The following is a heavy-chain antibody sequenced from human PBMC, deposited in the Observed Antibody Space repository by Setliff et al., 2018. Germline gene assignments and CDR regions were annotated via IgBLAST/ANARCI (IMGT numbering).Heavy chain of an antibody. V-gene: IGHV4-38-2*01. CDR1: GSAISSGYY. D-gene: IGHD3-22*01. CDR2: IHHSGKA. J-gene: IGHJ5*02. Sequence: TLSLTCAVSGSAISSGYYWGWIRQPPGKGLEWIVNIHHSGKAYYNPSLKSRVTMSVDTSKNHVSLKLSAVTAADTAVYYCARAHTWSLPNDNSGYPGWFDPWGQGTLVTVSS. CDR3: ARAHTWSLPNDNSGYPGWFDP.